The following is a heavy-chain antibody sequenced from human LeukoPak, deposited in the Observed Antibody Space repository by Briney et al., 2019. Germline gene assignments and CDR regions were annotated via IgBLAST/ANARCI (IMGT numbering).Heavy chain of an antibody. D-gene: IGHD5-24*01. J-gene: IGHJ4*02. CDR1: GGSISSYY. CDR3: ARVRETATTNYFDY. V-gene: IGHV4-59*01. CDR2: IYYSGST. Sequence: PSETLSLTCTVSGGSISSYYWSWIRQPPGKGLEWIGYIYYSGSTNYNPSLKSRVTISVDTSKNQFSLKLSSVTAADTAVYYCARVRETATTNYFDYWGQGTLVTVSS.